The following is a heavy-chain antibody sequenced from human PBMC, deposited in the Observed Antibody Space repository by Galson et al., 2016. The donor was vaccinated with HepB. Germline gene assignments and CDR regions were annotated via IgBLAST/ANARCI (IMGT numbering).Heavy chain of an antibody. CDR2: IRSSGLST. CDR3: AKDLSVTYKYYVLDV. CDR1: GFTFSTYA. J-gene: IGHJ6*02. D-gene: IGHD1-14*01. Sequence: SLRLSCAASGFTFSTYAMTWVRQAPGKGLEWVSTIRSSGLSTSYADSVKGRFTISRDNSKNTLYLQMSSLRAEDTAVYYCAKDLSVTYKYYVLDVWGQGTTVTVSS. V-gene: IGHV3-23*01.